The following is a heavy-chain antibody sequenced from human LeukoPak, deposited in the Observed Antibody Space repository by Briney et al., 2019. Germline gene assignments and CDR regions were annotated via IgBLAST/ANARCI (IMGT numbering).Heavy chain of an antibody. CDR3: AKGLTPTRFYFAS. Sequence: GGSLRLSFSASGFTFSSYAMSGVPHAPGKGVGGVSGITGGGGGTYYADSVTGRFSISRDNTKNTLFLQMDSLRAEDTAEYYCAKGLTPTRFYFASWGQGPLVTVS. J-gene: IGHJ4*02. V-gene: IGHV3-23*01. CDR2: ITGGGGGT. D-gene: IGHD4-11*01. CDR1: GFTFSSYA.